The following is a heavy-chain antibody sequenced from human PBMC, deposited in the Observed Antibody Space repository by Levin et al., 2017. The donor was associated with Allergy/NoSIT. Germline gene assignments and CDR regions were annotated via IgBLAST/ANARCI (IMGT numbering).Heavy chain of an antibody. J-gene: IGHJ3*02. CDR3: ARDRGTGWYDNAFEI. CDR1: GYTFRVYG. D-gene: IGHD6-19*01. Sequence: ASVKVSCKASGYTFRVYGIIWVRQAPGEGLEWLGWISPNNGHTKVSHKLQGRVTMTTDASTTTAYLDIRRLTPDDTAVYYCARDRGTGWYDNAFEIWGQGTLVSVSS. V-gene: IGHV1-18*01. CDR2: ISPNNGHT.